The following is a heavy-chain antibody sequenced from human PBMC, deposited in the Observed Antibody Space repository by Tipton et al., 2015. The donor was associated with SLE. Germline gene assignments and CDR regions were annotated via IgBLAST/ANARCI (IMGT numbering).Heavy chain of an antibody. J-gene: IGHJ5*02. CDR2: IYYSGST. CDR3: ARLTDWFDP. CDR1: GGSISSSSYY. V-gene: IGHV4-39*01. Sequence: TLSLTCTVSGGSISSSSYYWGWIRQPPGKGLEWIGSIYYSGSTYYNPSLKSRVTISVDTSKNQFSLKLSSVTAADTAVYYCARLTDWFDPWGQGTLVTVSS.